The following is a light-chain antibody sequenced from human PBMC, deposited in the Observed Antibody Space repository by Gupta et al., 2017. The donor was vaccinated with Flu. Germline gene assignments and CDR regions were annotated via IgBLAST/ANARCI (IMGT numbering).Light chain of an antibody. Sequence: QAVVTPEPSLPVSPGGTVTLTCASSTGAVTSGHHPYWIQKRPGQDPRTLISDTNRKHAWTPVRVSGSRRGGKAALTLSGALPEDEADYYCLLYCNGVRELGGGTHLSVL. V-gene: IGLV7-46*01. CDR3: LLYCNGVRE. J-gene: IGLJ2*01. CDR2: DTN. CDR1: TGAVTSGHH.